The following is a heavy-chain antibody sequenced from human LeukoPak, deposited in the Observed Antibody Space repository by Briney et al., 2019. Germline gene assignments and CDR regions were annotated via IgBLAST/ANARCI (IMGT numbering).Heavy chain of an antibody. Sequence: SETLSLTCGVHGGSLSDYSWSWLRQSPEMGLEWIGEINHRGSTSYNPPLKSRFTISVETSKNQFSLKLSSVTAADTAVYYCARERSYCSGATCSLDLWGQGTLVTVSS. CDR3: ARERSYCSGATCSLDL. CDR1: GGSLSDYS. D-gene: IGHD2-15*01. CDR2: INHRGST. V-gene: IGHV4-34*01. J-gene: IGHJ5*02.